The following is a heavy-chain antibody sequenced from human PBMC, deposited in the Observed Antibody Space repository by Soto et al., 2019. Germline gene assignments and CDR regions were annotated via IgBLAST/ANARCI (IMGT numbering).Heavy chain of an antibody. J-gene: IGHJ4*02. Sequence: EVQLVESGGGLVQPGGSLNLSCAASGFTFSDSAMHWVRQASGKGREWVGRIRSKVNTYATAYAASVKGRFTISRDDSMDTAYLHMNSLKTGDTAVYSCTRRRDWTAIDPLDYWGQGTLVTVSS. D-gene: IGHD5-18*01. CDR1: GFTFSDSA. CDR2: IRSKVNTYAT. CDR3: TRRRDWTAIDPLDY. V-gene: IGHV3-73*02.